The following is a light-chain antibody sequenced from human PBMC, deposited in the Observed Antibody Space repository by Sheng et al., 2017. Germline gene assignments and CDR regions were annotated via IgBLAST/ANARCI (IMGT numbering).Light chain of an antibody. Sequence: DIVMTQSPDSLAVSLGERATINCKSSQSVLYRSDKKNYFAWYQQKPGQSPKLLINWASTRESGVPDRFRGSGSGTDFTLTISSLQAEDVAVYYCQQYYSAPLTFGGGPKV. V-gene: IGKV4-1*01. J-gene: IGKJ4*01. CDR2: WAS. CDR3: QQYYSAPLT. CDR1: QSVLYRSDKKNY.